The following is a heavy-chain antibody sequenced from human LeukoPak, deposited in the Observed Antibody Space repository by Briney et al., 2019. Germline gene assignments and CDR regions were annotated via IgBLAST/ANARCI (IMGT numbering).Heavy chain of an antibody. CDR3: ARGRVWFGPQVGGMDV. V-gene: IGHV4-39*07. Sequence: PSETLSLTCTVSGGSISSSSYYWGWIRQPPGKGLEWIGSIYYSGSTYYNPSLKSRVTISVDTSKNQFSLKLSSVTAADTAVYYCARGRVWFGPQVGGMDVWGQGTTVTVSS. CDR2: IYYSGST. J-gene: IGHJ6*02. CDR1: GGSISSSSYY. D-gene: IGHD3-10*01.